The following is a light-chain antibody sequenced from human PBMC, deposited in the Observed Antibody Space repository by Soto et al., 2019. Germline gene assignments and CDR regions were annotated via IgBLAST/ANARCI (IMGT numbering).Light chain of an antibody. CDR2: SYD. V-gene: IGLV1-44*01. Sequence: QSVLTQPPSASGTPGQRVTISCSTSSSNIGGNTVNWYQQVPGTAPKLLLYSYDQRPSGVPDRFSGSKSGTSASLAISGLQSEDEADYYCAACDASLNGYVFGTGTKLTVL. CDR1: SSNIGGNT. CDR3: AACDASLNGYV. J-gene: IGLJ1*01.